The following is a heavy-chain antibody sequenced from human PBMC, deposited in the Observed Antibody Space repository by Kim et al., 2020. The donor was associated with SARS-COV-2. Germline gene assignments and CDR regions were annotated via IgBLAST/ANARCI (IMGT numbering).Heavy chain of an antibody. J-gene: IGHJ4*02. D-gene: IGHD3-22*01. CDR2: ISGSGGST. CDR3: AKSSNYYDSSGYGDY. V-gene: IGHV3-23*01. CDR1: GFTFSSYA. Sequence: GGSLRLSCAASGFTFSSYAMSWVRQAPGKGLEWVSAISGSGGSTYYADSVKGRFTISRDNSKNTLYLQMNSLRAEDTAVYYCAKSSNYYDSSGYGDYWGQGTLVTVSS.